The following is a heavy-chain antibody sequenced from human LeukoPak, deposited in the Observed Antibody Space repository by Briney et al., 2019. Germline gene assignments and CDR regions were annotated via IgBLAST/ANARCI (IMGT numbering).Heavy chain of an antibody. CDR3: ARNLRSQLWSHLPDAFDI. CDR1: GYSFTSYW. CDR2: IYPGDSDT. V-gene: IGHV5-51*01. Sequence: GESLKISCKGSGYSFTSYWIGWVRQMPGKGLEWMGIIYPGDSDTRYSPSFQGQVTISADKSISTAYLQWRSLKASDTAMYYCARNLRSQLWSHLPDAFDIWGQGTMVTVSS. D-gene: IGHD5-18*01. J-gene: IGHJ3*02.